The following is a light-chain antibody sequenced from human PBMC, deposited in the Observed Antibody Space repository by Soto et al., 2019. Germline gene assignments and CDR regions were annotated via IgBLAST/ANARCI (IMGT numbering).Light chain of an antibody. Sequence: EIVLTQSPATLSLSPGERATLSCRASHSVRNFLAWYQQKPGQAPRLLMYGAPNRATGIPDMFSGGGSETDFTLTISRLEPEDFAVYYCQQYGTTRITFGPGTRLEIK. CDR2: GAP. V-gene: IGKV3-20*01. CDR1: HSVRNF. CDR3: QQYGTTRIT. J-gene: IGKJ5*01.